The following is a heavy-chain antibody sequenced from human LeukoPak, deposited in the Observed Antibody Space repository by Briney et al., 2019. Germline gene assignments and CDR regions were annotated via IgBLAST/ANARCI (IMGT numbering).Heavy chain of an antibody. CDR3: GRGRTVADY. D-gene: IGHD1-1*01. Sequence: GGSLRLSCAASGFTFTDDYMSWIRQPPGRGLEWVAYISTGGATYYPDSVKGRFTISRDNAKNSLYLQMNDLRADDTAVYFCGRGRTVADYWGQGTLVTVSS. CDR1: GFTFTDDY. V-gene: IGHV3-11*01. J-gene: IGHJ4*02. CDR2: ISTGGAT.